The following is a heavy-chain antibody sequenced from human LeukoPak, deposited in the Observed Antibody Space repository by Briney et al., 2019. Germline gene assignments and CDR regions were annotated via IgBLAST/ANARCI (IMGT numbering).Heavy chain of an antibody. CDR1: GYSFANYG. D-gene: IGHD5-24*01. V-gene: IGHV1-18*01. Sequence: ASVKVSCKTFGYSFANYGISWVRQAPGQGLEWMAWISPYNGDGIAAQRFQGRLSMTTDPSTSTAYMELRSLRSDDTAVYYCARDYRRDGYNRGVDHWGQGTLVTVSS. CDR2: ISPYNGDG. J-gene: IGHJ4*02. CDR3: ARDYRRDGYNRGVDH.